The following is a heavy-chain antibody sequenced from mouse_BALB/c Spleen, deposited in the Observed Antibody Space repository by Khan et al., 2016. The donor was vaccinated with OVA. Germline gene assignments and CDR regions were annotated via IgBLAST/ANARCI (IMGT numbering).Heavy chain of an antibody. J-gene: IGHJ3*01. Sequence: VQLQQSGAELARPGASVKMSCKASGYIFTTYTMHWVKQRPGQGLEWIGYINPSNGYTNYNQKFKDKSTLTADKSSSTAYMQLSSLTSDYSAVYYCAREGAYYRSDGWFSYWGQGTLVTVSA. CDR1: GYIFTTYT. CDR2: INPSNGYT. CDR3: AREGAYYRSDGWFSY. D-gene: IGHD2-14*01. V-gene: IGHV1-4*01.